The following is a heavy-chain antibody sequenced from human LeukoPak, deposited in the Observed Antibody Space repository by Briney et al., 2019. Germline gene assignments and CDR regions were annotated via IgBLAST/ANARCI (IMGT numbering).Heavy chain of an antibody. V-gene: IGHV3-7*04. CDR1: GFSLSSYW. J-gene: IGHJ4*02. Sequence: GGSLRLSCAASGFSLSSYWMNWVRQAPGRGPEWVANIEKDGSEKNYVDSVKGRFTISRDNAKNLVYLQMNSLRAEDTAVYYCVGGVGWLSDYWGQGTLVTVSS. CDR2: IEKDGSEK. CDR3: VGGVGWLSDY. D-gene: IGHD6-19*01.